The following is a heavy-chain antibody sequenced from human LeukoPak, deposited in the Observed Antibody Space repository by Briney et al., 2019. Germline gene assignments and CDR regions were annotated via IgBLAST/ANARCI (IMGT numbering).Heavy chain of an antibody. CDR1: GFTFSGYN. CDR3: ARSRGNVFDV. D-gene: IGHD3-16*01. Sequence: GGSLRLSCAASGFTFSGYNMHWVRQVPGKGLEWVAFISYDGSNKYYVDSVKGRFTISRDNSKNTMYLQVNTLRAEDTAVYYCARSRGNVFDVWGQGTMVTVSS. CDR2: ISYDGSNK. V-gene: IGHV3-30-3*01. J-gene: IGHJ3*01.